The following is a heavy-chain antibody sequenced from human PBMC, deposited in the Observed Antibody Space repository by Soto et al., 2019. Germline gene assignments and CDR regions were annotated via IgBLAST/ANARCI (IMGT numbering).Heavy chain of an antibody. CDR3: ARESRWELRFHYYYYGMDV. V-gene: IGHV1-18*04. CDR2: ISAYNGNT. D-gene: IGHD1-26*01. J-gene: IGHJ6*02. CDR1: GYTFTSYG. Sequence: QVQLVQSGAEVKKPGASVKVSCKASGYTFTSYGISWVRQAPGQGLEWMGWISAYNGNTNYAQKPQGRVTMTTDTSTSTAYMELRSLRSDDTAVYYCARESRWELRFHYYYYGMDVWGQGTTVTVSS.